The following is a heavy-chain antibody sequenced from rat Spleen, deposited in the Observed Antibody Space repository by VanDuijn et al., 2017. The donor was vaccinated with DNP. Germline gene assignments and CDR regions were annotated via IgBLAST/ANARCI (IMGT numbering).Heavy chain of an antibody. V-gene: IGHV5-25*01. CDR1: GFTFSNYY. Sequence: EVQLVESGGDLVQPGRSLKLSCAASGFTFSNYYMAWVRQNTRKGLEWVATISSSGSRTYYPDSAKGRFTISIDNEKGSLYLEMNSLGSEDTATYYCARRIPGYNSWFFDFWGPGTMVAVSS. CDR3: ARRIPGYNSWFFDF. J-gene: IGHJ1*01. CDR2: ISSSGSRT. D-gene: IGHD1-4*01.